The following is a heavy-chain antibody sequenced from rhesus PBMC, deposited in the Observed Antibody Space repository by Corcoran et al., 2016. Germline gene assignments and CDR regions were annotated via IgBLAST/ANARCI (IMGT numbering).Heavy chain of an antibody. CDR1: GFMFSSSS. CDR3: RTAAATFDS. J-gene: IGHJ4*01. D-gene: IGHD6-25*01. Sequence: EVQLVESGGGLVQPGGSLRLSCAASGFMFSSSSIHWVRPASGKGLEWVGRIRDKSSNYETGYAASVKGRFTISRDDSKNTAYLQMNGLKTEDTAVYYCRTAAATFDSWGQGILVTVSS. CDR2: IRDKSSNYET. V-gene: IGHV3-118*01.